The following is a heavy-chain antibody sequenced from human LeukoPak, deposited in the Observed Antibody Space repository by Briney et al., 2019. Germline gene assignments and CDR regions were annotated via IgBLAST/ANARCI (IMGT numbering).Heavy chain of an antibody. D-gene: IGHD4-17*01. CDR1: GGSISSYY. CDR2: IYSSGRT. V-gene: IGHV4-4*07. J-gene: IGHJ4*02. CDR3: ARDGGDGLFDH. Sequence: PSETLSLTCTVSGGSISSYYWSWIRQPAGKGLEWLGRIYSSGRTNYNPSLKSRDTMSVDTSKNQVSLRLTSVTAADTAVYSCARDGGDGLFDHWGQGTLVTVSS.